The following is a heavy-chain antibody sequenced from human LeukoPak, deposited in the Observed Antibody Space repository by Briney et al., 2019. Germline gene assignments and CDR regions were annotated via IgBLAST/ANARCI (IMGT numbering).Heavy chain of an antibody. V-gene: IGHV3-23*01. CDR2: LSGSGGST. J-gene: IGHJ4*02. CDR3: AKDYYDSRNYFDY. Sequence: GGSLRLSCAASGFTFSIHAMSWVRQAPGKGLEWDSTLSGSGGSTNYADSVKGRFTISRDNSKNTLYLQMNSLRAEDTAVYYCAKDYYDSRNYFDYWGQGTLVTVSS. CDR1: GFTFSIHA. D-gene: IGHD3-22*01.